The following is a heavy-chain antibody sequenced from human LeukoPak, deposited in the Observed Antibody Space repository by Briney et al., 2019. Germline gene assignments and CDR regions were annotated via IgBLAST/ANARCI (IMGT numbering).Heavy chain of an antibody. CDR2: IKQDGSEK. D-gene: IGHD3-3*01. V-gene: IGHV3-7*01. Sequence: GGSLRLSCAASGFTFSSYWMSWVRQAPGKGLEWVANIKQDGSEKYYVDSVKGRFTISRDNTKNSLYLQMSSLRAEDTAVYYCARDTMYDFWSGSHAVFDYWGQGTLVTVSS. J-gene: IGHJ4*02. CDR3: ARDTMYDFWSGSHAVFDY. CDR1: GFTFSSYW.